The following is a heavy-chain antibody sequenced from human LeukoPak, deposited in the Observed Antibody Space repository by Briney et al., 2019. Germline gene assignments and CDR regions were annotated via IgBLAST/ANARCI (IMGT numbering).Heavy chain of an antibody. CDR2: IYYSGST. J-gene: IGHJ4*02. V-gene: IGHV4-59*01. Sequence: SESPSLTCTVSGGSISTYYWSWVRQPPGKGLEWIGYIYYSGSTYYNPSLKSRVTISVDTSKNQFSLNLTSVTAADTAVYYCARATYSSSWYYFDLWGQGTLVTVSP. CDR3: ARATYSSSWYYFDL. D-gene: IGHD6-13*01. CDR1: GGSISTYY.